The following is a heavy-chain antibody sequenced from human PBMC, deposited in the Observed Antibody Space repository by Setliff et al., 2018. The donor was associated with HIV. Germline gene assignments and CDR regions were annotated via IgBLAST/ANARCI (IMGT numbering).Heavy chain of an antibody. CDR2: IKSDGSEK. CDR1: RFTFSTSW. J-gene: IGHJ3*01. CDR3: MRDPGPSVT. V-gene: IGHV3-7*01. Sequence: GGSLRLSCAASRFTFSTSWMSWVRQAPGKGLEWVANIKSDGSEKYYVDSVKGRFTISRDNAKNSLYLQMNSLRAEDAAVYYCMRDPGPSVTWGQGTMVTVSS. D-gene: IGHD3-16*02.